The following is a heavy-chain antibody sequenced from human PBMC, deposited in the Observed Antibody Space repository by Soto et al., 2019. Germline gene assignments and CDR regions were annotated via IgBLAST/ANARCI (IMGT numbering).Heavy chain of an antibody. J-gene: IGHJ4*02. D-gene: IGHD2-2*01. CDR2: ISGSGGST. CDR1: GFTFSSYA. Sequence: EVQLLESGGGLVQPGGSLRLSCAASGFTFSSYAMSWVRQAPGKGLEWVSAISGSGGSTYYADSVKGRFTISRDNSKNTLYLQINSLRAEDTAVYYCAKEAGSYCSSTSCYGGGFDYWGQGTLVTVSS. V-gene: IGHV3-23*01. CDR3: AKEAGSYCSSTSCYGGGFDY.